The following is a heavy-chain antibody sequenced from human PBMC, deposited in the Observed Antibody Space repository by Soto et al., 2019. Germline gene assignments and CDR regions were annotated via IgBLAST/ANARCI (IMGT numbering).Heavy chain of an antibody. Sequence: EVQLLESGGGWVQPGGPRGLSCAASGLTFANNALPWVGRAPGKGLEGVSGISGSGSSKYYADSVKGRLTISRDNSKNTLYLQMNSLRAEDTAVYYCAKGGDSSSWKNWFDPWGQGTLVTVSS. CDR3: AKGGDSSSWKNWFDP. J-gene: IGHJ5*02. V-gene: IGHV3-23*01. CDR2: ISGSGSSK. D-gene: IGHD6-13*01. CDR1: GLTFANNA.